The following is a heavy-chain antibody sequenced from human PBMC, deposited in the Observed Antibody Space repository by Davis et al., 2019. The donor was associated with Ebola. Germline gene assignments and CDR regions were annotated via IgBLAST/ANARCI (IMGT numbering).Heavy chain of an antibody. V-gene: IGHV4-4*08. CDR3: ARLSAAAADP. D-gene: IGHD6-13*01. CDR2: MSSSGTT. CDR1: GYSVTTYA. Sequence: PLETLSLTCTVSGYSVTTYAWSWIRQAPGKGLECIGYMSSSGTTNYNPSLKSRVTISIDKSKNQFSLKLTSLTAADTAVYYCARLSAAAADPWGQGTLVTVSS. J-gene: IGHJ5*02.